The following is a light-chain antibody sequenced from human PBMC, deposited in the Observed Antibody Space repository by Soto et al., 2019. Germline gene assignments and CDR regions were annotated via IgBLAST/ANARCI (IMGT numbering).Light chain of an antibody. CDR2: DAS. CDR1: QDISNY. CDR3: HQYDNLPRT. V-gene: IGKV1-33*01. J-gene: IGKJ3*01. Sequence: DIQMTQSPSSLSASVGDRVTITCQASQDISNYLNWYQQKPGKAPKLLIYDASNLETGVPSRFSGSGAGTDFTFTISGLQPEDSATYYCHQYDNLPRTFGAGTKVDIK.